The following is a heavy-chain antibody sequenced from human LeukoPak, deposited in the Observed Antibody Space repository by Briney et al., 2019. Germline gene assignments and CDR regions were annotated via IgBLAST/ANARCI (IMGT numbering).Heavy chain of an antibody. CDR1: GFTFSTYG. J-gene: IGHJ4*02. D-gene: IGHD2-2*01. CDR3: ARHQPDY. V-gene: IGHV3-30*03. Sequence: GRSLRLSCAASGFTFSTYGMHWVRQAPGKGLEWVAIIPYDGSNKYYADSVKGRFTISRDNSKNTLYLQMDSLRAEDTAAYYCARHQPDYWGQGTLVTVSS. CDR2: IPYDGSNK.